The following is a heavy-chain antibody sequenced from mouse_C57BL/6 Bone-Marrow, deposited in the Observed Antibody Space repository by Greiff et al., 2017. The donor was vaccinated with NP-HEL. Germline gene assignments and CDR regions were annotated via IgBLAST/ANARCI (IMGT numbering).Heavy chain of an antibody. Sequence: VQLKESEGGLVQPGSSMKLSCTASGFTFSDYYMAWVRQVPEKGLEWVANINYDGSSTYYLDSLKSRFIISRDNAKNILYLQMSSLKSEDTATYYCARDRWHYAMDYWGQGTSVTVSS. CDR2: INYDGSST. CDR3: ARDRWHYAMDY. J-gene: IGHJ4*01. V-gene: IGHV5-16*01. D-gene: IGHD1-1*02. CDR1: GFTFSDYY.